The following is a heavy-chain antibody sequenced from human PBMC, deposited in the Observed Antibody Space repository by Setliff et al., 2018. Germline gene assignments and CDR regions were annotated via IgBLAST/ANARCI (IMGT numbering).Heavy chain of an antibody. Sequence: GYLRLSCAASGFTFSGYSMNWVRQTPGKGLEWVSTISGGGDSTYYADSVMGRVTISRDNSKNSLFLQMNSLRVDDTAIYYCAKDGVGPIFTYFFDYWGQGSQGTV. D-gene: IGHD1-26*01. CDR2: ISGGGDST. J-gene: IGHJ4*02. V-gene: IGHV3-23*01. CDR3: AKDGVGPIFTYFFDY. CDR1: GFTFSGYS.